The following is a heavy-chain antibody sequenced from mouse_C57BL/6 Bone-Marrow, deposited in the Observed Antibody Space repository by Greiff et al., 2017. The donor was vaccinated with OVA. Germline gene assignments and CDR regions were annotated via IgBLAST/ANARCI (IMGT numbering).Heavy chain of an antibody. CDR1: GFNIKDDY. V-gene: IGHV14-4*01. CDR3: TTAGVDY. Sequence: EVQLQQSGAELVRPGASVKLSCTASGFNIKDDYMHWVKQRPEQGLEWIGRIDPENGDTEYASKFQGKATITADTSSNTAYLQLSSLTSEDTAVYYCTTAGVDYWGQGTTLTVSS. CDR2: IDPENGDT. J-gene: IGHJ2*01.